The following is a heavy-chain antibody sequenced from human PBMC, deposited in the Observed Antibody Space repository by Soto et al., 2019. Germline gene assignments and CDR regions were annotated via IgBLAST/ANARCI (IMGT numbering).Heavy chain of an antibody. D-gene: IGHD2-15*01. Sequence: SETLSLTCAVYGGSFSGYYWSWIRQPPGKGLEWIGEINHSGSTNYNPSLKSRVTISVDTSKNQFSLKLSSVTAADTAVYYCARGLGYCSGGSCYSRRFDPWGQGTLVTVSS. V-gene: IGHV4-34*01. CDR3: ARGLGYCSGGSCYSRRFDP. CDR1: GGSFSGYY. J-gene: IGHJ5*02. CDR2: INHSGST.